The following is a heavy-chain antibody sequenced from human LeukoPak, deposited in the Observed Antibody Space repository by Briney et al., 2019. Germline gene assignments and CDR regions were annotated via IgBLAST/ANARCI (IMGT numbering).Heavy chain of an antibody. CDR1: GYRFTNYW. D-gene: IGHD3-22*01. V-gene: IGHV5-51*01. J-gene: IGHJ3*02. Sequence: GESLKISCKGSGYRFTNYWIGWVRQMPGKGLEYMGIIFPDDSDTRYSPSFQGQVTISADKSINTAYLQWSSLKDSDTAMYYCARIYYDSSGFHKSFDIWGQGTMVTVSS. CDR3: ARIYYDSSGFHKSFDI. CDR2: IFPDDSDT.